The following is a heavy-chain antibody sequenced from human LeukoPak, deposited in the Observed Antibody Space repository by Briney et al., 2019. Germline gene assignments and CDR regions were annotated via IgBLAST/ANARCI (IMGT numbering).Heavy chain of an antibody. CDR3: ASSVILTGYYTDYYYGMDV. CDR2: FDPEDGET. D-gene: IGHD3-9*01. V-gene: IGHV1-24*01. CDR1: GYTLTELS. J-gene: IGHJ6*04. Sequence: ASVKVSCKVSGYTLTELSMHWVRQAPGKGLEWMGGFDPEDGETIYAQKLQGRVTMTTDTSTSTAYMELRSLRSDDTAVYYCASSVILTGYYTDYYYGMDVWGKGTTVTVSS.